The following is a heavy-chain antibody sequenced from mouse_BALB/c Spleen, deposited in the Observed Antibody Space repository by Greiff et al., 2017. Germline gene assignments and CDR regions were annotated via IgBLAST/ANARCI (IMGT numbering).Heavy chain of an antibody. Sequence: EVKLMESGPELVKPGASVKISCKASGYSFTGYFMNWVMQSHGKSLEWIGRINPYNGDTFYNQKFKGKATLTVDKSSSTAHMELRSLASEDSAVYYCARPYYYGSSTWFAYWGQGTLVTVSA. CDR2: INPYNGDT. CDR1: GYSFTGYF. D-gene: IGHD1-1*01. CDR3: ARPYYYGSSTWFAY. J-gene: IGHJ3*01. V-gene: IGHV1-20*02.